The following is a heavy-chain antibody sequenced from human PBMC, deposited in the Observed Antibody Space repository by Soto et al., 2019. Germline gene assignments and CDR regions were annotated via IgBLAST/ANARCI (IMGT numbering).Heavy chain of an antibody. J-gene: IGHJ4*02. V-gene: IGHV1-69*12. D-gene: IGHD6-13*01. CDR3: ARDRSVYSSSWYDRWYFDY. CDR1: GGTFSSYA. CDR2: IIPIFGTA. Sequence: QVQLVQSGAEVKKPGSSVKVSCKASGGTFSSYAISWVRQAPGQGLEWMGGIIPIFGTANYAQKFQGRVTITADESTSTAYMELSSLRSEDTAVYYCARDRSVYSSSWYDRWYFDYWGQGTLVTVSS.